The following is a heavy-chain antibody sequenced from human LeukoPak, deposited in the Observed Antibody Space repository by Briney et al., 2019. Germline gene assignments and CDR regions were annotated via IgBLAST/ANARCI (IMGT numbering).Heavy chain of an antibody. CDR3: AREIGYCTTSSCSSGYYGMDV. CDR2: IYNSGST. D-gene: IGHD2-2*01. V-gene: IGHV4-61*01. Sequence: SETLSLTCTVSGGSVSSDSYYWSWIRQPPGKGPEWIGDIYNSGSTNYNPSLKSRVTISVDTSKNQFSLKLSSVTAADTAMYYCAREIGYCTTSSCSSGYYGMDVWGQGTTVTVSS. J-gene: IGHJ6*02. CDR1: GGSVSSDSYY.